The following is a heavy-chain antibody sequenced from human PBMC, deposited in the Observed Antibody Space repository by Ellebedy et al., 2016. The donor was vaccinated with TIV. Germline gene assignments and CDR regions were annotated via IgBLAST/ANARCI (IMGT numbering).Heavy chain of an antibody. Sequence: PGGSLRLSCAGSGFTVSDYFMSWVRQAPGKGLEWISYISSSGTNIYYADSVKGRFTISRENAKNSVDLQMNTLRAEDTAVYYCATTLNYGGNCFFDNWGQGTLVTVSS. CDR3: ATTLNYGGNCFFDN. CDR2: ISSSGTNI. CDR1: GFTVSDYF. J-gene: IGHJ4*02. D-gene: IGHD4-23*01. V-gene: IGHV3-11*04.